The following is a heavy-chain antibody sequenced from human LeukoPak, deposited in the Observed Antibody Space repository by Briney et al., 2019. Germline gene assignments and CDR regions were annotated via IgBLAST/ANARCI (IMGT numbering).Heavy chain of an antibody. J-gene: IGHJ4*02. V-gene: IGHV3-7*01. CDR3: ARDKEFCRGNSCYSKHYSDY. D-gene: IGHD2-15*01. CDR1: GFTFSRYW. Sequence: GGSLRLSCAASGFTFSRYWMSWVRQAPGKGLEWVANIMQYGSAKYYVDSVKGRFTISRDNAKNSLYLQMNSLRAEDTAVYYCARDKEFCRGNSCYSKHYSDYWGQGALVTVSS. CDR2: IMQYGSAK.